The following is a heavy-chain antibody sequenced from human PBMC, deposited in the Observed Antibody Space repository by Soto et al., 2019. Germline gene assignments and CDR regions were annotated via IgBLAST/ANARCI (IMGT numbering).Heavy chain of an antibody. CDR3: AKSTGGTANGLDV. J-gene: IGHJ6*02. Sequence: DVQLVESGGGLVQPGRSLRLSCTASGFSFGDYGMHWVRQLPGKGLEWVSGISWSGGSIGYEDSVKGRFSISRDNAKKSLYLQMKSLRPEDTALYYCAKSTGGTANGLDVWGQGTTVTVSS. CDR1: GFSFGDYG. D-gene: IGHD2-8*02. V-gene: IGHV3-9*01. CDR2: ISWSGGSI.